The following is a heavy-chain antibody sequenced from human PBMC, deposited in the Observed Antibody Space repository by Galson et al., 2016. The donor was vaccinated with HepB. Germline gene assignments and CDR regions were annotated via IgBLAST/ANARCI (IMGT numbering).Heavy chain of an antibody. CDR2: IHHSATD. D-gene: IGHD5-24*01. V-gene: IGHV4-31*03. CDR1: GASITSGGYY. CDR3: ARGKGDGSNPVGDWYFDL. Sequence: TLSLTCTVSGASITSGGYYWSWIRHHPGKGLEWIGYIHHSATDYYNPSLRSRVSISLDTSENHYSLTLSSVTAADTAVYYCARGKGDGSNPVGDWYFDLWGRGSLVTVSS. J-gene: IGHJ2*01.